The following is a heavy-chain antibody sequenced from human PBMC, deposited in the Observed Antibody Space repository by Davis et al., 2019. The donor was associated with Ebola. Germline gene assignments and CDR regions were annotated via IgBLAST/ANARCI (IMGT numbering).Heavy chain of an antibody. CDR1: GGSFSGYY. Sequence: PSETLSLTCAVYGGSFSGYYWSWIRQPPGKGLEWIGEINHSGSTNYNPSLKSRVTISVDTSKNQFSLKLSSVTAADTAVYYCAREGNGMDVWGKGTTVTVSS. CDR2: INHSGST. CDR3: AREGNGMDV. J-gene: IGHJ6*04. V-gene: IGHV4-34*01.